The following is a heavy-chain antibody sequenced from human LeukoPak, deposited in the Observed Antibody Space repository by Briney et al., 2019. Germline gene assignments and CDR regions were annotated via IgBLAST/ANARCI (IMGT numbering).Heavy chain of an antibody. D-gene: IGHD2-15*01. V-gene: IGHV1-46*01. Sequence: ASVKVSCKASGYTFTSYYMHWVRQAPGQGLEWMGIINPTTGDTTYAQKFQGRLTMTRDMSTSTVYMELSSLTSDDTAVFYCARYGFSAVWQGGWHAFDIWGQGTVVTVSS. CDR3: ARYGFSAVWQGGWHAFDI. CDR2: INPTTGDT. J-gene: IGHJ3*02. CDR1: GYTFTSYY.